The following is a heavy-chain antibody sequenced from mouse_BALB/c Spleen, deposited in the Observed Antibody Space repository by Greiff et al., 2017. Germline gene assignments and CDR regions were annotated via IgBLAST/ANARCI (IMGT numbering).Heavy chain of an antibody. D-gene: IGHD1-1*01. CDR1: GFTFSDYY. V-gene: IGHV5-4*02. Sequence: EVKLVESGGGLVKPGGSLKLSCAASGFTFSDYYMYWVRQTPEKRLEWVATISDGGSYTYYPDSVKGRFTISRDNAKNNLYLQMSSLKSEDTAMYYSARAPSPVVADWYVEVWGAGTTVTGSS. CDR2: ISDGGSYT. J-gene: IGHJ1*01. CDR3: ARAPSPVVADWYVEV.